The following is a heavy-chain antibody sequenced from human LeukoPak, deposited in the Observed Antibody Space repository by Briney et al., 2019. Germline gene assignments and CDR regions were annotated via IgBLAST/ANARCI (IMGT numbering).Heavy chain of an antibody. V-gene: IGHV3-66*01. J-gene: IGHJ4*02. Sequence: GGSLRLSCAASGFTVSSNYMSWVRQAPGKGREWVSVIYSGGSTYYADSVKGRFTISRDNSKNTLYLQMNSLRAEDTAVYYCARAAARMAELDYWGQGTLVTVSS. CDR1: GFTVSSNY. CDR2: IYSGGST. CDR3: ARAAARMAELDY. D-gene: IGHD5-24*01.